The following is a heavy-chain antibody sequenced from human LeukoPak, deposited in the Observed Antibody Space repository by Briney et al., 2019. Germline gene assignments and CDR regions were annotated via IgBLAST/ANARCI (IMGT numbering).Heavy chain of an antibody. CDR2: INAGNGNT. Sequence: ASAKVSCKASGYIFTSYAMHWVRQAPGQRLEWMGWINAGNGNTKYSQKFQGRVTITRDTSASTAYMELSSLRSEDTAVYYCARDGDSGLGDYWGQGTLVTVSS. CDR1: GYIFTSYA. V-gene: IGHV1-3*01. CDR3: ARDGDSGLGDY. D-gene: IGHD3/OR15-3a*01. J-gene: IGHJ4*02.